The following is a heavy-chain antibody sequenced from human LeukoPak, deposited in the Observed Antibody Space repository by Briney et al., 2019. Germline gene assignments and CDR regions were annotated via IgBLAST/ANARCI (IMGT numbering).Heavy chain of an antibody. Sequence: KSSETLSLTCTVSGGSISSYYWSWIRQPPGKGLEWIGYIYYSGSTNYNPSLKSRVTISVDTSRNQFSLKLTSVTAADTAVYYCARTATYSSTWYPTYYYYYGMDVWGQGTTVTVSS. J-gene: IGHJ6*02. CDR1: GGSISSYY. CDR2: IYYSGST. V-gene: IGHV4-59*01. CDR3: ARTATYSSTWYPTYYYYYGMDV. D-gene: IGHD6-13*01.